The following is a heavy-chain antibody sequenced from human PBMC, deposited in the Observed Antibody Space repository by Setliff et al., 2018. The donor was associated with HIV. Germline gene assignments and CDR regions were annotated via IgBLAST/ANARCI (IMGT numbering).Heavy chain of an antibody. D-gene: IGHD6-19*01. J-gene: IGHJ4*02. Sequence: PSETLSLTCTVFGGSITGYFWSWIRQPPGKGLEWIGYIYHSGSTNYNPSLKSRVTITVDESKNQFSLKLSSVTAADTAVYYCATYYIAVAGTFPYWGQGTLVTVSS. V-gene: IGHV4-59*12. CDR3: ATYYIAVAGTFPY. CDR2: IYHSGST. CDR1: GGSITGYF.